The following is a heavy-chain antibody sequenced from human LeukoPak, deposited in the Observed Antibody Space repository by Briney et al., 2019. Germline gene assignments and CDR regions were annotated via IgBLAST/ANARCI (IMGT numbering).Heavy chain of an antibody. J-gene: IGHJ4*02. CDR3: ARDRSTSWSSFDY. D-gene: IGHD2-2*01. CDR1: GYTFNIYA. Sequence: ASVKVSCKASGYTFNIYAMNWVRQASGQGLEWMGWINTNTGNPTYAQGFTGRFVFSLDTSVSTAYMEISSLKAEDTAVYYCARDRSTSWSSFDYWGQGTLVAVSS. CDR2: INTNTGNP. V-gene: IGHV7-4-1*02.